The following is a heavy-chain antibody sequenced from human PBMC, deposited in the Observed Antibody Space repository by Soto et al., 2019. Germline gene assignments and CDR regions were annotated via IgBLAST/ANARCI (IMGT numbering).Heavy chain of an antibody. CDR1: GFTFSSYD. CDR3: ARAKQSSSCWSHYYGMDV. Sequence: EVQLVESGGGLVQPGGSLRLSCAASGFTFSSYDMHWVRQATGKGLEWVSAIGTAGDTYYPGSVKCRFTISRENAKNSWYLQMNSLRAGDTAVYYCARAKQSSSCWSHYYGMDVWGQGTTVTVSS. J-gene: IGHJ6*02. CDR2: IGTAGDT. D-gene: IGHD6-19*01. V-gene: IGHV3-13*01.